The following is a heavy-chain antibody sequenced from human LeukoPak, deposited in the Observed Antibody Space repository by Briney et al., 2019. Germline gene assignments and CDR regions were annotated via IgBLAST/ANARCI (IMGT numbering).Heavy chain of an antibody. D-gene: IGHD3-22*01. CDR2: ITSSDSDI. V-gene: IGHV3-21*01. CDR1: GFTFSNYN. Sequence: GGSLRLSCAASGFTFSNYNMNWVRQAPGKGLQWVSSITSSDSDIYYTDSVKGRFTISRDNARNSLYLQMHSLRAEDTAVYYCARALYYYDSSGYYYHPIDYWGQGTLVTVSS. J-gene: IGHJ4*02. CDR3: ARALYYYDSSGYYYHPIDY.